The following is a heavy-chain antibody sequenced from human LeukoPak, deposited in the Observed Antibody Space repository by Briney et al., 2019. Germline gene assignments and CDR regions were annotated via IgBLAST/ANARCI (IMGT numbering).Heavy chain of an antibody. D-gene: IGHD6-19*01. J-gene: IGHJ4*02. CDR3: ARALGVAVAGSAGY. CDR2: INPNTGGT. CDR1: GYTFTGHN. V-gene: IGHV1-2*02. Sequence: ASVKVSCKASGYTFTGHNIHWVRQAPGQGLEWMGWINPNTGGTNFVQKFQGRVTMTRDTSISTAYMELSSLRSDDTAVYYCARALGVAVAGSAGYWGQGTLVTVSS.